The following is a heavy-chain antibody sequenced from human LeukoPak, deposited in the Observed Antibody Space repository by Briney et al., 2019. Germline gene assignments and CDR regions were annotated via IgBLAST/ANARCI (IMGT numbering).Heavy chain of an antibody. D-gene: IGHD3-10*01. CDR3: VRGPYGASISKWFDP. CDR1: GGSINSCY. J-gene: IGHJ5*02. V-gene: IGHV4-59*01. CDR2: IYYSGDT. Sequence: SETLSLTCTVSGGSINSCYWSWIRQPPGKGLEWIGYIYYSGDTNYNPSLKSRVTLSVDTSRNQLSLQLTSVTTADTAVYFCVRGPYGASISKWFDPWGQGTQVIVSS.